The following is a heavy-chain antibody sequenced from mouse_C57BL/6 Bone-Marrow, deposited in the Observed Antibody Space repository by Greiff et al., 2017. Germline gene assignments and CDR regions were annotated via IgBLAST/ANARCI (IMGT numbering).Heavy chain of an antibody. J-gene: IGHJ2*01. V-gene: IGHV14-4*01. CDR2: IDPENGDT. CDR1: GFNIKDDY. D-gene: IGHD1-1*01. Sequence: VQLQQSGAELVRPGASVKLSCTASGFNIKDDYMHWVKPRPEQGLEWIGWIDPENGDTEYASKFQGKATITADTSSNTAYLQLSSLTSEDTAVYYCTTYYYGSSYDFDYWGQGTTLTVSS. CDR3: TTYYYGSSYDFDY.